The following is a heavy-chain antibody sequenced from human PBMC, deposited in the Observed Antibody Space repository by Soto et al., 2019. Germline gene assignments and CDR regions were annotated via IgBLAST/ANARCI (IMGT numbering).Heavy chain of an antibody. CDR2: IKSKTDGGTT. Sequence: PGGSLRLSCAASGFTFSNAWMSWVRQAPGKGLEWVGRIKSKTDGGTTDYAAPVKDRFTISRDDSKNTLYLQMNSLKTEDTAVYYCTIGLRYFDWFYRAAFDIWGQGTMLTVSS. CDR3: TIGLRYFDWFYRAAFDI. J-gene: IGHJ3*02. V-gene: IGHV3-15*01. CDR1: GFTFSNAW. D-gene: IGHD3-9*01.